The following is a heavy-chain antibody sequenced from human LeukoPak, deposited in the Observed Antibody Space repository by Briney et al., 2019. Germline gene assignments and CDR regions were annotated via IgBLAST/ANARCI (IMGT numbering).Heavy chain of an antibody. Sequence: ASVKVSCKASGYTFTSYDINCVRRATGQGLEWMGWMNPNSGNTGYAQKFQGRVTMTRNTSISTAYMDLGSLRSEDTAVYYCARGLGIAEAGTVRLDYWGQGNLVTVSS. CDR1: GYTFTSYD. CDR3: ARGLGIAEAGTVRLDY. CDR2: MNPNSGNT. D-gene: IGHD6-13*01. J-gene: IGHJ4*02. V-gene: IGHV1-8*01.